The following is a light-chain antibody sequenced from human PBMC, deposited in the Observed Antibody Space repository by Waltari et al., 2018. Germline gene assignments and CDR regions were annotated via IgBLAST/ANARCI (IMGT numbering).Light chain of an antibody. J-gene: IGKJ2*02. V-gene: IGKV3-15*01. CDR1: QSVSSN. Sequence: EIVMTQSPATLSVSPGERATLSCRASQSVSSNLAWYQQKPGQAPRLLIYGASTRATGIPARFSGSGSWTEFTLTISSMQSEEFAVYYCQQYNNWPPCTFGQGTKLEIK. CDR3: QQYNNWPPCT. CDR2: GAS.